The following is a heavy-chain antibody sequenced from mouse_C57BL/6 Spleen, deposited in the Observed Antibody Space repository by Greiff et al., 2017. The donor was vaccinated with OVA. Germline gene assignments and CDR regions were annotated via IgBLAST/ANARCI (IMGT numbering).Heavy chain of an antibody. CDR2: IDPENGDT. V-gene: IGHV14-4*01. D-gene: IGHD2-2*01. CDR3: TRGVTTGYFDY. Sequence: EVKLMESGAELVRPGASVKLSCTASGFNIKDDYMHWVKQRPEQGLEWIGWIDPENGDTEYASKFQGKATITADTSSNTAYLQLSSLTSEDTAVYYCTRGVTTGYFDYWGQGTTLTVSS. CDR1: GFNIKDDY. J-gene: IGHJ2*01.